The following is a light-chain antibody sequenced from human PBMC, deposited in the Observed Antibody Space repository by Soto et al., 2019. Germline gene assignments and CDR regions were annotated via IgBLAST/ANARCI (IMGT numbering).Light chain of an antibody. Sequence: QSALTQPRSVSGSPGQSVTISCTGISNGYNFVSWYQQHPGKAPKVLIYDVSKRPSGVPDRFSGSKSGNTASLTISELQAEDEADYYCCSYVGSYNFVFGIGTKLTVL. J-gene: IGLJ1*01. CDR2: DVS. CDR1: SNGYNF. V-gene: IGLV2-11*01. CDR3: CSYVGSYNFV.